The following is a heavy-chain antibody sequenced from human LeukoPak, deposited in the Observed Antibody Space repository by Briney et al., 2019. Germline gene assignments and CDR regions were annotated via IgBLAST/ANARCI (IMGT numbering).Heavy chain of an antibody. CDR1: GFTFSSYS. CDR2: ISSSSSYI. J-gene: IGHJ4*02. CDR3: ARRYSGSYAYYFDY. V-gene: IGHV3-21*01. D-gene: IGHD1-26*01. Sequence: PGGSLRLSCAASGFTFSSYSMNWVRQAPGKGLEWVSSISSSSSYIYYADSVKGRFTISRDNAKNSLYLQMNSLRAEDTAVYYCARRYSGSYAYYFDYWGQGTLVTVSS.